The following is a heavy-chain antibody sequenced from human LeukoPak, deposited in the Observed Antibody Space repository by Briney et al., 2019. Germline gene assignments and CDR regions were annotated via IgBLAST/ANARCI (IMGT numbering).Heavy chain of an antibody. V-gene: IGHV1-69*05. CDR1: GGTFSSYA. D-gene: IGHD2-2*01. Sequence: SVKVFCKASGGTFSSYAISWVRQAPGQGLEWMRRIIPIFGTANYAQKFQGRVTITTDESTSTAYMELSSLRSEDTAVYYCARVPYCSSTSCQRGTNAFDIWGQGTMVTVSS. J-gene: IGHJ3*02. CDR2: IIPIFGTA. CDR3: ARVPYCSSTSCQRGTNAFDI.